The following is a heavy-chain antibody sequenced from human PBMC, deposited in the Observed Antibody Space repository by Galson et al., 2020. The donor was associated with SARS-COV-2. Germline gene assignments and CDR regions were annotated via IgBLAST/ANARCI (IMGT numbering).Heavy chain of an antibody. D-gene: IGHD6-19*01. CDR3: ARMCYNGWYYFDY. CDR1: GGSISTYY. J-gene: IGHJ4*02. CDR2: IYSSGST. V-gene: IGHV4-59*01. Sequence: SGALRLSCSVSGGSISTYYWSWIRQPPGKGLEWIGYIYSSGSTNYNPSLKSRVTFSIDTPKKQFSLKLTSVTAADTAVYYCARMCYNGWYYFDYWGQGTLVTVSS.